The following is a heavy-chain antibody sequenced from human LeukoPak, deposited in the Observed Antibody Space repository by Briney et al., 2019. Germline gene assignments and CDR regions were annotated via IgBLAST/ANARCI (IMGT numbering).Heavy chain of an antibody. D-gene: IGHD6-13*01. CDR1: GFSFSDYY. Sequence: GGSLRLSCAASGFSFSDYYMDWVRQAPGKGLEWVAVISYDGSNKYYADSVKGRFTISRDNSKNTLYLQMNSLRAEDTAVYYCAKGKGSSWYYFDYWGQGTLVTVSS. V-gene: IGHV3-30*01. CDR3: AKGKGSSWYYFDY. CDR2: ISYDGSNK. J-gene: IGHJ4*02.